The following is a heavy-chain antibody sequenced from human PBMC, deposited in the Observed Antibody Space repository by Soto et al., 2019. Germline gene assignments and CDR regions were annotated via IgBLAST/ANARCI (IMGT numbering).Heavy chain of an antibody. CDR2: INHSGST. Sequence: SETLSLTCAVYGGSFSGYYWSWIRQPPGKGLEWIGEINHSGSTNYSPSLKSRVIISVDTSKNQFSLKLSSVTAADTAVYYCARGGGSSWYYYYYYGMDVWGQGTTVTVSS. J-gene: IGHJ6*02. D-gene: IGHD6-13*01. CDR3: ARGGGSSWYYYYYYGMDV. V-gene: IGHV4-34*01. CDR1: GGSFSGYY.